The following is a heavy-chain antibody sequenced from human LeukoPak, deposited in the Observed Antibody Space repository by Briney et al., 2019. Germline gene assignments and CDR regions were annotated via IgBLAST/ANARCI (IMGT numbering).Heavy chain of an antibody. CDR3: VRGGSFSSASFDY. Sequence: GGSLRLSCAASGFTVSSYWMHWVRQAPGKELVWVSRINGGGSSTSYADSVKGRFTISRDSAKNTLSLQMNSLRAEDTAVYYCVRGGSFSSASFDYWGQGTLVTVSS. CDR2: INGGGSST. J-gene: IGHJ4*02. D-gene: IGHD1-26*01. CDR1: GFTVSSYW. V-gene: IGHV3-74*01.